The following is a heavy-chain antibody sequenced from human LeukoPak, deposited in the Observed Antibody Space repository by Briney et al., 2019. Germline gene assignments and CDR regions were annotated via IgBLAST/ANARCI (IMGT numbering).Heavy chain of an antibody. D-gene: IGHD2-15*01. CDR3: AREFVAATTHYYYYYMDV. CDR1: GYTFTGYY. CDR2: MNPNSGNT. Sequence: ASVKVSCKASGYTFTGYYMHWVRQAPGQGLEWMGWMNPNSGNTGYAQKFQGRVTMTRNTSISTAYMELSSLRSEDTAVYYCAREFVAATTHYYYYYMDVWGKGTTVTISS. V-gene: IGHV1-8*02. J-gene: IGHJ6*03.